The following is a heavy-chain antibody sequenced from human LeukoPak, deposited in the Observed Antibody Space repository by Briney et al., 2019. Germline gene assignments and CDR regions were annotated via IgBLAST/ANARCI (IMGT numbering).Heavy chain of an antibody. CDR2: IYYSGST. J-gene: IGHJ6*02. CDR1: GGSFSSYY. CDR3: ARSLSLYYDSSGPLGMDV. V-gene: IGHV4-59*08. Sequence: PSETLSLTCAVYGGSFSSYYWSWIRQPPGKGLEWIGYIYYSGSTNYNPSLKSRVTISVDTSKNQFSLKLSSVTAADTAVYYCARSLSLYYDSSGPLGMDVWGQGTTVTVSS. D-gene: IGHD3-22*01.